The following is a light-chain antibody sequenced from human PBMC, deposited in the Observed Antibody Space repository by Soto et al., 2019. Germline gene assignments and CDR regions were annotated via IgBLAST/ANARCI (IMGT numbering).Light chain of an antibody. Sequence: DVVLTQSPDSVAVSLGERATIHCKSSQNLLSTSNNQHYLAWYQQKPGPPPRLLIYWPSTRESGVPDRFTGSGSGTDFPLTISSRQVEDLSVYYCQHSYSIPYTFGQGTKVEIK. J-gene: IGKJ2*01. CDR2: WPS. V-gene: IGKV4-1*01. CDR3: QHSYSIPYT. CDR1: QNLLSTSNNQHY.